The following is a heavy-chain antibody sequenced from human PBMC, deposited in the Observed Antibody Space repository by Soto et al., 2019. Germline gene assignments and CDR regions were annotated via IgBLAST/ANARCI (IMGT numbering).Heavy chain of an antibody. CDR3: ARDPSDIVVTITGGFDY. CDR2: ISGSGSII. J-gene: IGHJ4*02. V-gene: IGHV3-48*03. CDR1: GFTFSTYE. Sequence: PGGSLRLSCAASGFTFSTYEMNWVRQAPGRGLEWISYISGSGSIIYYADSVKGRFTISRDNAKNSLYLQMNNLRADDTAVYYCARDPSDIVVTITGGFDYWGQGTLVTVSS. D-gene: IGHD5-12*01.